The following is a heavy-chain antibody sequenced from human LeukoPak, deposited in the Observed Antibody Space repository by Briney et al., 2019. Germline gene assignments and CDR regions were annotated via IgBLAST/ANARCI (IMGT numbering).Heavy chain of an antibody. D-gene: IGHD4-23*01. CDR3: ARARSTVVNDAFDI. Sequence: SVKVSCKASGDIFISHGVSWVRQAPGQGPQWMGGIVPVFKTTSYAQKFQGRLSLSIDDSTNTAYMDLTRLTSDDTAVYFCARARSTVVNDAFDIWGQGTMVTVSS. CDR2: IVPVFKTT. V-gene: IGHV1-69*05. J-gene: IGHJ3*02. CDR1: GDIFISHG.